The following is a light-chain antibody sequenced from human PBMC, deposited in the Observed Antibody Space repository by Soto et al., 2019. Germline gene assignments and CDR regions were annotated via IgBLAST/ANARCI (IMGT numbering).Light chain of an antibody. CDR3: QQRGNWPALT. CDR1: QSISSQ. CDR2: DAS. V-gene: IGKV3-11*01. J-gene: IGKJ4*01. Sequence: EIVLTQSPATLSLSPGERATLSCRASQSISSQLAWYQQKPGQAPRLLIYDASNRDTGIPARFRGSGSGTDFTLTIAGLEPEDFAVYYCQQRGNWPALTFGGGTKVEIK.